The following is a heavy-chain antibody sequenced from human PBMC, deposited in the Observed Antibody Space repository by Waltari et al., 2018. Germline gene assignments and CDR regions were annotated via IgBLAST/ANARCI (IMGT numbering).Heavy chain of an antibody. Sequence: QVQLQESGPGLVKPSETLSLTCTVSGDSVSDYFWSWIRHSPGKGLEWIAYMYSSGTTNYNPSLRSRVTISLDTSKNQGSLKLSSMTAADTAVYYCARLDLVGSRYYFDYWSQGTLVTVSS. CDR2: MYSSGTT. CDR1: GDSVSDYF. V-gene: IGHV4-59*08. J-gene: IGHJ4*02. CDR3: ARLDLVGSRYYFDY. D-gene: IGHD1-26*01.